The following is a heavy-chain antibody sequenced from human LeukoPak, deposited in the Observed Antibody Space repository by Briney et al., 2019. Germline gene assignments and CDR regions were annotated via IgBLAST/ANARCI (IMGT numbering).Heavy chain of an antibody. CDR1: GFTFSSYE. Sequence: GGSLRLSCAASGFTFSSYEMNWVRQVPGKGLEWVSYISSSGSTIYYADSVKGRFTISRDNAKNSLYLQMNSLRAEDTAVYYCARDYYYGSGRPPLPLDYWGQGTLVTVSS. V-gene: IGHV3-48*03. CDR2: ISSSGSTI. CDR3: ARDYYYGSGRPPLPLDY. J-gene: IGHJ4*02. D-gene: IGHD3-10*01.